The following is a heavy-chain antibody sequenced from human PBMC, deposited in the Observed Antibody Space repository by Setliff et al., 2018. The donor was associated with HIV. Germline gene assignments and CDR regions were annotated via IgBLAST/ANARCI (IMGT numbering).Heavy chain of an antibody. D-gene: IGHD6-13*01. Sequence: ASVKVSCKVSGYTLTELSIHWVRQAPGKGLEWMGGFDPQYDKTFYAQKSQGRVTMSEDTSTDTAYMELSSLRSEDTAVYYCARDTGQQLVGFDIWGQGTMVTVSS. CDR1: GYTLTELS. V-gene: IGHV1-24*01. CDR2: FDPQYDKT. CDR3: ARDTGQQLVGFDI. J-gene: IGHJ3*02.